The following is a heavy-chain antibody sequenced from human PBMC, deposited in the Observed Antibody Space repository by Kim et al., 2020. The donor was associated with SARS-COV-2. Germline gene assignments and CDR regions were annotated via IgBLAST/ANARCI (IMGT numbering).Heavy chain of an antibody. D-gene: IGHD3-10*01. CDR2: IYSGGSST. CDR1: GFTFSSYA. J-gene: IGHJ6*02. Sequence: GGSLRLSCAASGFTFSSYAMSWVRQAPGKGLEWVSVIYSGGSSTYYADSVKGRFTISRDNSKNTLYLQMNSLRAEDTAVYYCAKDRWPLYGSGSYYYYYYGMDVWGQGTTVTVSS. V-gene: IGHV3-23*03. CDR3: AKDRWPLYGSGSYYYYYYGMDV.